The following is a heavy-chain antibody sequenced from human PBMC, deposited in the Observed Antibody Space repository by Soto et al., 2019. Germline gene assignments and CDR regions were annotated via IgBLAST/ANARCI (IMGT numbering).Heavy chain of an antibody. CDR3: ASGHVYYESGWYSDY. V-gene: IGHV3-33*01. J-gene: IGHJ4*02. Sequence: QVQLLESGGGEVQPGRSLRLSCAASGFTFSDYGMHWVRQAPGKGLEWVAAIWSDGSSEYYADSVKGRFTISRDNSKDTLFLQMSSLRADDTAVYFCASGHVYYESGWYSDYWGQGTLVTVSS. CDR2: IWSDGSSE. D-gene: IGHD6-19*01. CDR1: GFTFSDYG.